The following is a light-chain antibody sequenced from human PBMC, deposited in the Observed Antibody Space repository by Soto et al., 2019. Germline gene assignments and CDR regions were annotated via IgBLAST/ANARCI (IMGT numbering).Light chain of an antibody. CDR3: QQYSAYPT. V-gene: IGKV1-5*01. J-gene: IGKJ1*01. CDR1: QGISNW. CDR2: HAS. Sequence: DIQMTQCPSTLSASIGDTVTVSCRASQGISNWLAWYQQKPGKAPKLLIFHASSLEIGVPSRFSGSGSGTEFTLTISSLQSDDFATYYCQQYSAYPTFGQGTKVDIK.